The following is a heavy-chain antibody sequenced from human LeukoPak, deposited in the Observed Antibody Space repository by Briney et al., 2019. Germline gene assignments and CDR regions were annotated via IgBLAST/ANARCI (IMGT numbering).Heavy chain of an antibody. V-gene: IGHV3-15*01. CDR1: GFTFSNAW. Sequence: GGSLRLSCAASGFTFSNAWMSWVRQPPGKGLEWVGRIKSKTDGGTTDYAAPVKGRFTISRDNAKNSLYLQMNSLRAEDTAVYYCASPGMEQGYWGQGTLVTVSS. J-gene: IGHJ4*02. D-gene: IGHD5-18*01. CDR3: ASPGMEQGY. CDR2: IKSKTDGGTT.